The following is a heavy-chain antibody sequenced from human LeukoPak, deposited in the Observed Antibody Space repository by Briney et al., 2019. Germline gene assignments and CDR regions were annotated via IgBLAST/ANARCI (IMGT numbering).Heavy chain of an antibody. CDR2: IFSNDEK. J-gene: IGHJ4*02. CDR3: ARITYYDFWSGYYPFDY. CDR1: GGSFSGYYW. D-gene: IGHD3-3*01. V-gene: IGHV2-26*01. Sequence: ETLSLTCAVYGGSFSGYYWSWIRQPPGKALEWLAHIFSNDEKSYSTSLKSRLTISKDTSKSQVVLTMTNMDPVDTATYYCARITYYDFWSGYYPFDYWGQGTLVTVSS.